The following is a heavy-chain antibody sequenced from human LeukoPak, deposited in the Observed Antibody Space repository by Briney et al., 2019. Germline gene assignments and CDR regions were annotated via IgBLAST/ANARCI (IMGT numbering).Heavy chain of an antibody. J-gene: IGHJ1*01. CDR3: ARRSPSAEYFEH. V-gene: IGHV5-51*01. CDR2: IYPVDSDT. Sequence: GESLNISCKGSGYSFTTYWIAWVRHTPGKGLGWMGIIYPVDSDTRYSPSFQCQVTISADKSITTAYLQWSSLEASDTAVYYCARRSPSAEYFEHWGQGTLVTVSS. CDR1: GYSFTTYW.